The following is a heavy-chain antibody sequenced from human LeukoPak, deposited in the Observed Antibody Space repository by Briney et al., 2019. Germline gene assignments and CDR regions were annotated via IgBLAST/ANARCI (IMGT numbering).Heavy chain of an antibody. Sequence: PSETLSLTCAVYGGSFSGYYWSWIRQPPGRGLEWIGEINHSGSTNYNLSLKSRVTISVDTSKNQFSLKLSSVTAADTAVYYCARVGVVSWFDPWGQGTLVTVSS. J-gene: IGHJ5*02. CDR3: ARVGVVSWFDP. V-gene: IGHV4-34*01. D-gene: IGHD2-15*01. CDR1: GGSFSGYY. CDR2: INHSGST.